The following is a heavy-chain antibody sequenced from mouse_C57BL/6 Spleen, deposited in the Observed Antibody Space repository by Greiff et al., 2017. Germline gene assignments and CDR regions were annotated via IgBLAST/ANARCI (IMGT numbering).Heavy chain of an antibody. CDR1: GYAFSSSW. CDR3: AREGVLPFAY. J-gene: IGHJ3*01. V-gene: IGHV1-82*01. Sequence: LVEPGASVKISCKASGYAFSSSWMNWVKQRPGKGLEWIGRIYPGDGDTNYNGKIKGKATLTADKSSSTAYMQLSSLTSEDSAVYFCAREGVLPFAYWGQGTLVTVSA. D-gene: IGHD1-1*01. CDR2: IYPGDGDT.